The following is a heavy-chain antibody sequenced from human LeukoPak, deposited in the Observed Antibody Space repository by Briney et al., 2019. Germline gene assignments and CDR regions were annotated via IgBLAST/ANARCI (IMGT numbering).Heavy chain of an antibody. D-gene: IGHD3-3*01. V-gene: IGHV4-30-4*01. CDR2: IYYSGTT. CDR3: TRAYWIGFHFDS. J-gene: IGHJ4*02. CDR1: GGSISSGDYF. Sequence: PSQTLSLTCSVSGGSISSGDYFWTWIRQPPGKGLEYIGYIYYSGTTYYNPSLESRITMSVDMSANQFSLRLTSVSAADTAVYYCTRAYWIGFHFDSWGQGILVSVSS.